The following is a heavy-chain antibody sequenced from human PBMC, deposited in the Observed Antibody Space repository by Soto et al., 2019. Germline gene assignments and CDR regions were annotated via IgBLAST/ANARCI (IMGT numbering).Heavy chain of an antibody. CDR1: GFTVSSYA. J-gene: IGHJ6*03. D-gene: IGHD3-16*01. Sequence: EVQLLESGGGLVQPGGSLRLSCAASGFTVSSYAMSWVRQAPGKGLEWVSVISGSGSTYSADSVKGRFTSSRDRSKKTVYLQMDSLRAEDTAVYYCAKALRFTFTTGYYMDVWGRGTTVTVSS. V-gene: IGHV3-23*01. CDR3: AKALRFTFTTGYYMDV. CDR2: ISGSGST.